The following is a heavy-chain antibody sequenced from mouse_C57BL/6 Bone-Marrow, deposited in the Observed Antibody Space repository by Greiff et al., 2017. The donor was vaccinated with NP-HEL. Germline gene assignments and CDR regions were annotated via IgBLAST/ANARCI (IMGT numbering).Heavy chain of an antibody. V-gene: IGHV1-54*01. CDR3: ARGELLPHFDY. CDR1: GYAFTNYL. J-gene: IGHJ2*01. D-gene: IGHD2-12*01. Sequence: QVQLQQSGAELVRPGTSVKVSCKASGYAFTNYLIEWVKQRPGQGLEWIGVINPGRGGTNYNEKFKGKATLTADKSSSTAYMQLSSLTSEDSAVYFCARGELLPHFDYWGQGTTLTVSS. CDR2: INPGRGGT.